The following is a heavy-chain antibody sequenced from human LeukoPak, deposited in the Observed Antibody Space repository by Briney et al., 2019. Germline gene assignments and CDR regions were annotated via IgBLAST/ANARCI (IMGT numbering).Heavy chain of an antibody. Sequence: GGSLRLSCAASGFTFSDYYMSWIRQAPGKGLEWVSYISSSGSTIYYADSVKGRFTISRDNAKNTLFLQMNSLRAEDTALYYCAKGGSGYFLDLWGQGTLVTVSS. D-gene: IGHD3-22*01. CDR1: GFTFSDYY. J-gene: IGHJ5*02. V-gene: IGHV3-11*01. CDR3: AKGGSGYFLDL. CDR2: ISSSGSTI.